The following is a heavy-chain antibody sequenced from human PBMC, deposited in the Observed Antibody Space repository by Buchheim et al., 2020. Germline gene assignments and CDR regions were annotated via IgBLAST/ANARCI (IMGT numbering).Heavy chain of an antibody. CDR2: INPNSGGT. J-gene: IGHJ6*02. CDR3: ARFGFSSSSLFYYYYGMDV. D-gene: IGHD6-6*01. V-gene: IGHV1-2*06. Sequence: QVQLVQSGAEVKKPGASVKVSCKASGYTFTGYYMHWVRQAPGQGLEWMGRINPNSGGTNYVQKFQGRVTMTRDTSISTAYMELSRLRSDDTAVYYCARFGFSSSSLFYYYYGMDVWGQGTT. CDR1: GYTFTGYY.